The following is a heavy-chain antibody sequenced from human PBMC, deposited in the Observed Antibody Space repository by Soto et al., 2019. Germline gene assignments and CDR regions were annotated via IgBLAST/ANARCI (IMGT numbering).Heavy chain of an antibody. CDR1: GGSISSYY. V-gene: IGHV4-59*01. D-gene: IGHD7-27*01. J-gene: IGHJ4*02. CDR3: ASRWGTYFDF. Sequence: QVQLQESGPGLVKPSETLSLTCTVSGGSISSYYWSWIRQPPGKGLEWIGYIYYSASTDYDPSLKSRVTISVATSTTQFSLKLSSVTAADTAVYYCASRWGTYFDFWGQGTLVTVSS. CDR2: IYYSAST.